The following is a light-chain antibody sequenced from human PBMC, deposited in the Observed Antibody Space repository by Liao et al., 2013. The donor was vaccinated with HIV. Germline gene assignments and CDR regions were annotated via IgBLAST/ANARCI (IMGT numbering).Light chain of an antibody. Sequence: SYELTQPPSVSLAPGKTARITCGGNNIGSKSVHWYQQKPGQAPVLVIYYDSDRPSGIPERFSGSNSGNTATLTISRVEAGDEADYYCQVWDTRSDHLVVFGGGTKLTVL. CDR2: YDS. CDR3: QVWDTRSDHLVV. CDR1: NIGSKS. J-gene: IGLJ2*01. V-gene: IGLV3-21*04.